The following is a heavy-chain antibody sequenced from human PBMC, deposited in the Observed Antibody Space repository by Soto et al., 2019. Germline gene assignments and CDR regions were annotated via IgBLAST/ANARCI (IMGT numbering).Heavy chain of an antibody. D-gene: IGHD3-22*01. Sequence: EVQLLESGGGVIQPGGSLRLSCAASGFTFRIYAMSWVRQAPGKGLEWVSTISGNGGTSYDDFVRGRFTIARDNSKNTLYLQMNSLRAEDTAVYYCAKDAPGSGWLSDDWVQGALVTVSS. J-gene: IGHJ4*02. CDR2: ISGNGGT. CDR1: GFTFRIYA. V-gene: IGHV3-23*01. CDR3: AKDAPGSGWLSDD.